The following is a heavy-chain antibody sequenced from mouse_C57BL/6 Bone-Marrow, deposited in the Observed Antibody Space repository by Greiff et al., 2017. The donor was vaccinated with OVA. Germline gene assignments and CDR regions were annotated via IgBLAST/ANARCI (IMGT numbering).Heavy chain of an antibody. V-gene: IGHV1-39*01. CDR3: AFYYGSSYRYFDV. Sequence: VQLKESGPELVKPGASVKISCKASGYSFTDYNMNWVKQSNGKSLEWIGVINPNYGTTSYNQKFKGKATLTVDQSSSTAYMQLNSLTSGDSTVYYCAFYYGSSYRYFDVWGTGTTITVSS. D-gene: IGHD1-1*01. J-gene: IGHJ1*03. CDR2: INPNYGTT. CDR1: GYSFTDYN.